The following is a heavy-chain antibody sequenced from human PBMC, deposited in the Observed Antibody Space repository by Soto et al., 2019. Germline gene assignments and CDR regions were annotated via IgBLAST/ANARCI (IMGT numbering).Heavy chain of an antibody. J-gene: IGHJ6*02. D-gene: IGHD6-13*01. CDR1: GFAFSTYA. CDR3: AKVTKRAAAGRYEYYKYGMDV. V-gene: IGHV3-23*01. CDR2: ISGIGGSS. Sequence: GGSLRLSCAASGFAFSTYAMTWVRQAPGKGLEWVSVISGIGGSSYYAASVKGRFTISRDNSKNTLFLQMNGLRAEDTAVYYCAKVTKRAAAGRYEYYKYGMDVWGQGTTVTVSS.